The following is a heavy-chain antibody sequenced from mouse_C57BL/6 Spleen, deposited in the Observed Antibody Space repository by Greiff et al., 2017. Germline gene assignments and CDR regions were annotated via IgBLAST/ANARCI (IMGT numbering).Heavy chain of an antibody. Sequence: EVQLQQPGPELVKPGASVKMSCKASGYTFTDYYMHWVKQSHGQSLEWIGYINPNNGGTSYNQKFKSKATLTVNKSSSTAYMELRSLTSEDSAVYDCARWGVVDYWGQGTTLTVSS. CDR3: ARWGVVDY. V-gene: IGHV1-22*01. J-gene: IGHJ2*01. CDR2: INPNNGGT. D-gene: IGHD1-3*01. CDR1: GYTFTDYY.